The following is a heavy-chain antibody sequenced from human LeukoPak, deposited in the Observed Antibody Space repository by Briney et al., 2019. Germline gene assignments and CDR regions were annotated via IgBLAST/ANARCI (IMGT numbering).Heavy chain of an antibody. Sequence: SETLSLTCTVSGGSISSYYWSWIRQPPGKGLEWIGYIYYSGSTNYNPSLKSRVTISVDTSKNQFPLKLSSVTAADTAVYYCASSYGSGSYYMSGYNWFDPWGQGTLVTVSS. V-gene: IGHV4-59*01. CDR3: ASSYGSGSYYMSGYNWFDP. D-gene: IGHD3-10*01. CDR1: GGSISSYY. CDR2: IYYSGST. J-gene: IGHJ5*02.